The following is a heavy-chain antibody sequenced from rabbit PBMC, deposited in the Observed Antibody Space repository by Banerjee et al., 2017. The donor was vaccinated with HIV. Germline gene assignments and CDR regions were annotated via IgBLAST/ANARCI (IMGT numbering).Heavy chain of an antibody. Sequence: QEQLEESGGDLVKPEGSLTLTCTASGFSFSNKYVMCWVRQDPGKGLEWIGCIYTGCGASDYASGVNGRFTNSKPSSTTVTLQMTSLTAADAATYFCARDLAGVTGWNFGLWGPGTLVTVS. D-gene: IGHD4-1*01. V-gene: IGHV1S45*01. J-gene: IGHJ4*01. CDR3: ARDLAGVTGWNFGL. CDR2: IYTGCGAS. CDR1: GFSFSNKYV.